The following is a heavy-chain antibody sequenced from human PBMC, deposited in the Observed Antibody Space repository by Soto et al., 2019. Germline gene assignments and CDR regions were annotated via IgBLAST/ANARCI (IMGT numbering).Heavy chain of an antibody. Sequence: EVQLVESGGGLVQPGGSLRLSCAASGFTFSSYAMHWVRQAPGKGLEYVSAISSNGGSTYYANSVKGRFTISRDNSKNTLYLQMGSLRAEDMAVYYYASGTVAVAGTHALAYWGQGTLVTVSS. CDR3: ASGTVAVAGTHALAY. J-gene: IGHJ4*02. CDR2: ISSNGGST. V-gene: IGHV3-64*01. D-gene: IGHD6-19*01. CDR1: GFTFSSYA.